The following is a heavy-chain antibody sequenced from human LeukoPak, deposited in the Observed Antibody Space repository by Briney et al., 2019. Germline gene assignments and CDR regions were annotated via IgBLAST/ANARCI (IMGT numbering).Heavy chain of an antibody. CDR2: IYTSGNA. Sequence: SGGSLRLSCAASGFTVTSNYVNWVRQAPGKGLGWVSVIYTSGNAYYADSVKGRFTISRDISKNTLYLQMNSLRAEDTAVYYCARGGTGWYLYDGWGQGTLVTVSS. J-gene: IGHJ4*02. V-gene: IGHV3-66*01. CDR1: GFTVTSNY. CDR3: ARGGTGWYLYDG. D-gene: IGHD6-19*01.